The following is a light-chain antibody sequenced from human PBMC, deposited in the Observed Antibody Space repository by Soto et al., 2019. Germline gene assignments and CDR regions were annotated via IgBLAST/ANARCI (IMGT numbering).Light chain of an antibody. CDR3: GTWDSSLNVGV. CDR2: DNN. J-gene: IGLJ2*01. V-gene: IGLV1-51*01. Sequence: QSVLTQPPSVSAAPGQKVTISCSGSSSNIGNNYVSWYQQLPGTAPKLLIYDNNKRPSGIPDRFSGSKSGTSATLGITGLQTGDEADYYCGTWDSSLNVGVFGGGTKRTVL. CDR1: SSNIGNNY.